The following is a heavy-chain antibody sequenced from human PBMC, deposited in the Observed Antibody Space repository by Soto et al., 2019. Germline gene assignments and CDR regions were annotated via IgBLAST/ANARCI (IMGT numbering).Heavy chain of an antibody. CDR3: ARGDPFAV. V-gene: IGHV3-53*02. J-gene: IGHJ4*02. CDR1: GFTVSSNY. Sequence: EVQLVETGGGLIQPGGSLRLSCAASGFTVSSNYMSWVRQPPGKGLEWVSIIYSGGDKYYADSVKARFTISRDSSKNTLDLQMINLSAEDTAVYYCARGDPFAVWGQGTLVTVSS. CDR2: IYSGGDK.